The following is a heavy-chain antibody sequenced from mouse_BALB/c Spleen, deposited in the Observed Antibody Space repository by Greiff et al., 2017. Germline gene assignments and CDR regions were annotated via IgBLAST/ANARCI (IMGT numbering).Heavy chain of an antibody. Sequence: VQLVESGPGLVAPSQSLSITCTVSGFSLTGYGVNWVRQPPGKGLEWLGMIWGDGSTDYNSALKSRLSISKDNSKSQVFLKMNSLQTDDTARYYCARGYRYDGGAMDYWGQGTSVTVSS. CDR2: IWGDGST. V-gene: IGHV2-6-7*01. CDR3: ARGYRYDGGAMDY. D-gene: IGHD2-14*01. J-gene: IGHJ4*01. CDR1: GFSLTGYG.